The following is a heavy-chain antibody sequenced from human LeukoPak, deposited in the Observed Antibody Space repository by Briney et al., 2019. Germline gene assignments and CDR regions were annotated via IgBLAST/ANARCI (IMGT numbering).Heavy chain of an antibody. CDR2: INWNGGST. D-gene: IGHD3-9*01. CDR3: ARAGLDDYYYYMDV. Sequence: GGSLRLSCAASGFIFDDYGMSWVRQAPGKGLEWVSGINWNGGSTGYADSVKGRCTISRDNAKNSLYLQMNSLRAEDTALYYCARAGLDDYYYYMDVWGKGTTVTVSS. J-gene: IGHJ6*03. V-gene: IGHV3-20*04. CDR1: GFIFDDYG.